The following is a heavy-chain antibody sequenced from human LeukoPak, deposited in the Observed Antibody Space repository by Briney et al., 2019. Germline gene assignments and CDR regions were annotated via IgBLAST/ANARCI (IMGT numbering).Heavy chain of an antibody. CDR2: IYYSGST. Sequence: SETLSLTCTVSGGSISSSSYYWGWIRQPPGKGLEWIGSIYYSGSTYYNPSLKSRVTISVDPSKNQFSLKLSSVTAADTAVYYCARRPYYDFWSGYYTGIDYWGQGTLVTVSS. D-gene: IGHD3-3*01. CDR1: GGSISSSSYY. V-gene: IGHV4-39*01. J-gene: IGHJ4*02. CDR3: ARRPYYDFWSGYYTGIDY.